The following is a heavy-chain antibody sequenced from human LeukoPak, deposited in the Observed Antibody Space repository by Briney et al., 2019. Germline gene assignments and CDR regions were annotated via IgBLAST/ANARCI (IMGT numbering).Heavy chain of an antibody. CDR2: ISGSGGST. CDR1: GFTLSSYA. J-gene: IGHJ4*02. CDR3: ANWNDDDAKLLDY. Sequence: GGSLRLSCAASGFTLSSYAMSWVREAPGKGLECVSAISGSGGSTYYADSVKGRFTISRDNSKNTLYLQMNSLRAEDTAVYYCANWNDDDAKLLDYWGQGTLVTVSS. V-gene: IGHV3-23*01. D-gene: IGHD1-1*01.